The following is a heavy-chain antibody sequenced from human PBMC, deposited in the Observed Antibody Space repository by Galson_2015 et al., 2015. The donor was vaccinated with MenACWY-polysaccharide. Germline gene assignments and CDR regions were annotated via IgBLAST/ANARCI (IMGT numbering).Heavy chain of an antibody. V-gene: IGHV3-74*01. CDR2: INSDGSSA. D-gene: IGHD1-26*01. CDR1: GFTFSNYW. J-gene: IGHJ3*02. Sequence: SLRLSCAASGFTFSNYWMHWVRHAPGKGLVWVSRINSDGSSASYADSVKGRFTISRDNAKNTLYLQMNNLRAEDTAVYYCASLGWVSDTLDIWGQGTRVPVSS. CDR3: ASLGWVSDTLDI.